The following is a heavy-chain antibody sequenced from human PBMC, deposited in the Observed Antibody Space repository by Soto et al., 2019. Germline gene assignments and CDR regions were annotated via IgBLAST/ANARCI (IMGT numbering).Heavy chain of an antibody. Sequence: QVQLVQSGAEVKKPGASVKVSCKASGYTFTSYGISWVRQAPGQGLEWMGWISAYNGNTNYAQKPQGRVTMTTDTSTNTAYMELRSLRSDDTAVYYCARFMTYYYDSSGYYASDWGQGTLVTVSS. J-gene: IGHJ4*02. V-gene: IGHV1-18*01. CDR1: GYTFTSYG. CDR3: ARFMTYYYDSSGYYASD. CDR2: ISAYNGNT. D-gene: IGHD3-22*01.